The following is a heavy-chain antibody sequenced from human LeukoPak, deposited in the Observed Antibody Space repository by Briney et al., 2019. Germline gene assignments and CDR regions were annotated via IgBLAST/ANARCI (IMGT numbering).Heavy chain of an antibody. CDR1: GFTFSSYS. V-gene: IGHV3-21*01. Sequence: PGGSLRLSCAASGFTFSSYSMNWVRQAPGKGLEWVSSISSSSSYIYYADSVKGRFTISRDNAKNSLYLQMNSLRSEDTAVYYCARDSGGKYQLRYLTYSDYWGQGTLVTVSS. CDR2: ISSSSSYI. CDR3: ARDSGGKYQLRYLTYSDY. D-gene: IGHD2-2*02. J-gene: IGHJ4*02.